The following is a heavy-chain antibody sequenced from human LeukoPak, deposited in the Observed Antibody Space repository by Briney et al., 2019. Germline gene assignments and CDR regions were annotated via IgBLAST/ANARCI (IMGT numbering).Heavy chain of an antibody. J-gene: IGHJ4*02. CDR2: ISDNGGGT. D-gene: IGHD4-17*01. Sequence: GGSLRLSCAAAGFSFGSYAMSWVRQAPGRGLEWVSGISDNGGGTYYGDSVKGRFTISRDNSKNMLYLQMNGLRAEDTAVYYCAKGPYDYGDYYYWGQGTLVTVSS. CDR1: GFSFGSYA. CDR3: AKGPYDYGDYYY. V-gene: IGHV3-23*01.